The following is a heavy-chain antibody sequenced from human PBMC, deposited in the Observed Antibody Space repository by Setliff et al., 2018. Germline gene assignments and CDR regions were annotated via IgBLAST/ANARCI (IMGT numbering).Heavy chain of an antibody. CDR3: AKGRYYYDSRGGYFDY. CDR1: GFTFSSYA. J-gene: IGHJ4*02. CDR2: ISGSGGST. V-gene: IGHV3-23*01. Sequence: ETLSLSCAASGFTFSSYAMSWVRQAPGKGLEWVSAISGSGGSTYYADSVKGRFTISRDNSKNTLYLQMNSLRAEDTAVYYCAKGRYYYDSRGGYFDYWGQGTLVTVSS. D-gene: IGHD3-22*01.